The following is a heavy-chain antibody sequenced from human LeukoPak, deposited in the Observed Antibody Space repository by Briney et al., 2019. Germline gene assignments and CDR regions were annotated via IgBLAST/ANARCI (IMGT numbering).Heavy chain of an antibody. J-gene: IGHJ3*02. CDR2: INHSGST. V-gene: IGHV4-34*01. D-gene: IGHD6-13*01. CDR3: ARPGQQLVQGDAFDI. CDR1: GGSFSGYY. Sequence: PSETLSLTCAVYGGSFSGYYWSWIRQPPGKGLEWIGEINHSGSTNYNPSLKSQVTISVDTSKNQFSLKLSSVTAADTAVYYCARPGQQLVQGDAFDIWGQGTMVTVSS.